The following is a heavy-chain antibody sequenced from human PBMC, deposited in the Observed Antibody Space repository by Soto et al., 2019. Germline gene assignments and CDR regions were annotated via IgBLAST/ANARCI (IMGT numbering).Heavy chain of an antibody. V-gene: IGHV3-23*01. Sequence: EVQLLESGGGLVQPGGSLRLSCAASGFAFSSYAMSWVRQAPGKGLEWVSAIRGSGGSTYYADSVKGRFTISRDNSKNTLYLQMTSMRAEDTAVYYCAKLEGAIVVVVVPTSFNWFAPWGQGTLVTVSS. D-gene: IGHD2-15*01. CDR2: IRGSGGST. CDR3: AKLEGAIVVVVVPTSFNWFAP. J-gene: IGHJ5*02. CDR1: GFAFSSYA.